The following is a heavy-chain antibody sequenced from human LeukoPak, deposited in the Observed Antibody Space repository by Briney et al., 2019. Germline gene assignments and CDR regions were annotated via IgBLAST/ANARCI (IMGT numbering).Heavy chain of an antibody. J-gene: IGHJ4*02. D-gene: IGHD6-19*01. CDR3: ATANDGIAVAGFFDY. CDR2: ISGSGGST. Sequence: GRSLRLSCAASGFTFSSYAMSWVRQAPGKGLEGVSAISGSGGSTYYADSVKGRFTISRDNSKNTLYLQMNSLRAEDTAVYYCATANDGIAVAGFFDYWGQGTLVTVSS. CDR1: GFTFSSYA. V-gene: IGHV3-23*01.